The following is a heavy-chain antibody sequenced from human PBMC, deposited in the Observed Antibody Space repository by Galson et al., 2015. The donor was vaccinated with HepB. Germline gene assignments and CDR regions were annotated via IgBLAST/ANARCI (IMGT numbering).Heavy chain of an antibody. D-gene: IGHD1-26*01. CDR2: IKQDGSEK. CDR3: ARDGGGSYSQFDY. Sequence: SLRLSCAASGFTFSSYWMSWVRQAPGKGLEWVANIKQDGSEKYYVDSVKGRFTISRDNAKNSLYLQMNSLRAKDTAVYYCARDGGGSYSQFDYWGQGTLVTVSS. CDR1: GFTFSSYW. V-gene: IGHV3-7*03. J-gene: IGHJ4*02.